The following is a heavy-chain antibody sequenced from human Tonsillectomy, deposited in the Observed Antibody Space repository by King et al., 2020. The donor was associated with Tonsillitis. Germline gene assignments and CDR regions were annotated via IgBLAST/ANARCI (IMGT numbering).Heavy chain of an antibody. CDR3: AHSTYYYDSSQNWFDP. Sequence: TLKESGPTLVKPTQTLTLTCTFSGFSLSTSGVGVGWIRQPPGKALEWLPLIYWNVDNAYSPSLKGRLTITKDTSKNQVVLTMTNMDPVDTATYYCAHSTYYYDSSQNWFDPWGQGTLVTVSS. J-gene: IGHJ5*02. V-gene: IGHV2-5*01. D-gene: IGHD3-22*01. CDR1: GFSLSTSGVG. CDR2: IYWNVDN.